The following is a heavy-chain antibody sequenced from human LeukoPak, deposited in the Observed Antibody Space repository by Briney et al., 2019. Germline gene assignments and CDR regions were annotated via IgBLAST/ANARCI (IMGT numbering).Heavy chain of an antibody. CDR1: GTFITSNSYF. Sequence: PSETLSLTCAVSGTFITSNSYFWGWIRQPPGKGLEWIGSIYYSGSTYYDPSLKNRVTISVDTSKNQFSLRLSSMTAADTAVYYCARQRVMDFDYWGQGTLVTVSS. V-gene: IGHV4-39*01. CDR3: ARQRVMDFDY. J-gene: IGHJ4*02. CDR2: IYYSGST. D-gene: IGHD3-16*01.